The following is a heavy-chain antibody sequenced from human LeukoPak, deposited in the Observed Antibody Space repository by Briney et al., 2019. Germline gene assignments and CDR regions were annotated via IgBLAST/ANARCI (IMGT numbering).Heavy chain of an antibody. CDR1: GFTFSDYY. Sequence: GGSLRLSCAASGFTFSDYYMSWIRQAPGKGLEWVSYISSSGSTIYYADSVKGRFTISRDNAKNSLYLQMNSLRAEDTAVYYCAKDVDAAAGTEPYFQHWGQGTLVTVSS. CDR2: ISSSGSTI. D-gene: IGHD6-13*01. CDR3: AKDVDAAAGTEPYFQH. J-gene: IGHJ1*01. V-gene: IGHV3-11*04.